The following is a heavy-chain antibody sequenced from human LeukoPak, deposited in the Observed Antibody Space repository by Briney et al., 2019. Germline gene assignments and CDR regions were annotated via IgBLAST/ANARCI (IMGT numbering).Heavy chain of an antibody. V-gene: IGHV3-30*01. D-gene: IGHD1-1*01. CDR2: LSFDGKGK. CDR3: GAGNPDY. Sequence: PGRSLRLSCAASGFTLQDYSMPWIRQAPGKGLEWMTVLSFDGKGKFYADSVKGRFTVSRDTSKNTLFLDMNNVTVEDTAVYYCGAGNPDYWGRGTLVTVYS. CDR1: GFTLQDYS. J-gene: IGHJ4*02.